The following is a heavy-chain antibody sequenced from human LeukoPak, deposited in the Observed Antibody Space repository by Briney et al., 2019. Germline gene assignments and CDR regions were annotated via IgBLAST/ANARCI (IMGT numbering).Heavy chain of an antibody. D-gene: IGHD3-10*01. V-gene: IGHV3-21*01. CDR1: GFTFSTYT. J-gene: IGHJ4*02. Sequence: GGSLTLSCAASGFTFSTYTMNWVRPAPGKGLEWVSSISSSSSSINYAGSVKGRFTISKDNAKNSLYLQMNSLRGEDTAVYYCAINYGSGSYPIDYWGQGTLVTVSS. CDR2: ISSSSSSI. CDR3: AINYGSGSYPIDY.